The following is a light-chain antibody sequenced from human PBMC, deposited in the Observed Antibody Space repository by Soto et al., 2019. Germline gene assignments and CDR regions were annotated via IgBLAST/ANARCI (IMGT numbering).Light chain of an antibody. CDR2: LGS. J-gene: IGKJ1*01. CDR3: MQALQTRT. V-gene: IGKV2-28*01. Sequence: DIVMTQSPLSLPVTPGEPASISCRSSQSLLHSNGYYYLDWYLQEPGQSPQLLIYLGSNRASGVPDRFSGSGSGTDFTLKISRVEAEDVGVYYCMQALQTRTFGQGTKVDIK. CDR1: QSLLHSNGYYY.